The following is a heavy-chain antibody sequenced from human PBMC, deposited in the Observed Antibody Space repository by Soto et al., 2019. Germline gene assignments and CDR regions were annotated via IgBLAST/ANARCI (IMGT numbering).Heavy chain of an antibody. J-gene: IGHJ6*02. D-gene: IGHD2-21*02. V-gene: IGHV1-69*12. CDR1: GGTFSSYA. Sequence: QVQLVQSGAEVKKPGSSVKVSCKASGGTFSSYAISWVRQAPGQGLEWMGGIIPIFGTANYAQKFQGRVTITADXXTXTXXMELSSLSSEDTAVYYCARASAGDQYYYYYYGMDVWGQGTTVTVSS. CDR2: IIPIFGTA. CDR3: ARASAGDQYYYYYYGMDV.